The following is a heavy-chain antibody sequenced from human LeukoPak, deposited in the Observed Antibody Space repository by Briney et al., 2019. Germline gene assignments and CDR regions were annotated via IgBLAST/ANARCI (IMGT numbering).Heavy chain of an antibody. Sequence: ASVKVSCKASGYTFTSYYMHWVRQAPGQGLEWMGIINPSGGSTSYAQKFQGRVAMTRDTSTSTVYMELSSLRSEDTAVYYCARQQQLVRFRFDPWGQGTLVTVSS. D-gene: IGHD6-13*01. CDR2: INPSGGST. V-gene: IGHV1-46*03. CDR1: GYTFTSYY. CDR3: ARQQQLVRFRFDP. J-gene: IGHJ5*02.